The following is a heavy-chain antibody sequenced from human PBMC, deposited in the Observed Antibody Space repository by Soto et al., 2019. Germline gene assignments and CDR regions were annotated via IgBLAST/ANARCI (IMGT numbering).Heavy chain of an antibody. J-gene: IGHJ2*01. V-gene: IGHV3-13*01. D-gene: IGHD4-17*01. CDR2: IGTAGDT. Sequence: EVQLVESGGGLVQPGGSLRLSCAASGFTFSSYDMHWVRQATGKGLEWVSAIGTAGDTYYPGSVKCRFTISRENAKNSLYLQMNSRRARDTAVYYCARGPYGGNNWYFDLWGRGTLVTVSS. CDR1: GFTFSSYD. CDR3: ARGPYGGNNWYFDL.